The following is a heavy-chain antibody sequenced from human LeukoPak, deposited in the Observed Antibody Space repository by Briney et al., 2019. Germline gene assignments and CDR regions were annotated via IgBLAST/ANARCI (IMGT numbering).Heavy chain of an antibody. Sequence: PSETLSLTCTVSGGSISSSTYYWGWIRQPPGKGLEWIGSIYYSGSTNYNPSLKSRVTMSLDTSKNHFSLQLSSVTAADTAVYYCARVRNSYGERDFDYWGQGILVTVSS. CDR1: GGSISSSTYY. CDR3: ARVRNSYGERDFDY. V-gene: IGHV4-39*07. D-gene: IGHD5-18*01. CDR2: IYYSGST. J-gene: IGHJ4*02.